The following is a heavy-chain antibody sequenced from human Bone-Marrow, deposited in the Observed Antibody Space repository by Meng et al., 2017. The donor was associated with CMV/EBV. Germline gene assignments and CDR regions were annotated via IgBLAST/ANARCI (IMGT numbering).Heavy chain of an antibody. CDR2: INQDGSVK. J-gene: IGHJ3*02. Sequence: GESLKISCAASGFTFSSYWMSWVRQAPGKGLEWVAKINQDGSVKSYMDFVKGRFTISRDDAKSSLYLQMNSLSAEDTALYYCARNAVDMWGQGTMVTVSS. CDR3: ARNAVDM. CDR1: GFTFSSYW. V-gene: IGHV3-7*01.